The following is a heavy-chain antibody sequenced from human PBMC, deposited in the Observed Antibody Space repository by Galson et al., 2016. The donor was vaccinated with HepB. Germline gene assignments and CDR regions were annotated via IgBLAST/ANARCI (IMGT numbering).Heavy chain of an antibody. CDR1: GFTFSTYA. Sequence: SLRLSCAASGFTFSTYAMHWVRQAPGKGLEWVAGISFDGSNKYYADSVKGRFTISRDNSKNTLYLQMNSLRPEDTAVHYCARSKGYYYYAMDVWGQGTTVIVSS. J-gene: IGHJ6*02. CDR2: ISFDGSNK. CDR3: ARSKGYYYYAMDV. V-gene: IGHV3-30-3*01.